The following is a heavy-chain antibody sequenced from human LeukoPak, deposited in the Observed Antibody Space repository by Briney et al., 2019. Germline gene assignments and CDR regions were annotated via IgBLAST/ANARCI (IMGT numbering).Heavy chain of an antibody. Sequence: GGSLRHSCAASGFTFSSYAMHWVRQAPGKGLEWVAVISYDGSNKYYADSVKGRFTISRDNSKNTLYLQMNSLRAEDTAVYYCARARITIIGVVTMGYYYYMDVWAKGPRSPSP. CDR1: GFTFSSYA. CDR2: ISYDGSNK. J-gene: IGHJ6*03. CDR3: ARARITIIGVVTMGYYYYMDV. V-gene: IGHV3-30-3*01. D-gene: IGHD3-3*01.